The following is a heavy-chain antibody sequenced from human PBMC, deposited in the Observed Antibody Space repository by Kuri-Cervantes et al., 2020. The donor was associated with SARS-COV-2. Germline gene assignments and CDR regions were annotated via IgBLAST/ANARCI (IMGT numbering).Heavy chain of an antibody. Sequence: SCTVSGDSISGYYWSWIRQHPEKGLEWIGYIYYSGGTYYNPSLKSRVSMSVDTSKSQFSLNLSSVTAADTAVYYCARGMQQWPFDYWGQGTLVTVSS. V-gene: IGHV4-31*02. CDR1: GDSISGYY. J-gene: IGHJ4*02. CDR3: ARGMQQWPFDY. CDR2: IYYSGGT. D-gene: IGHD6-19*01.